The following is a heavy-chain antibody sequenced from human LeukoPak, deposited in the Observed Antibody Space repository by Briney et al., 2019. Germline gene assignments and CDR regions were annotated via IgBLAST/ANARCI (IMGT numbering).Heavy chain of an antibody. CDR2: ISGSGGTI. J-gene: IGHJ3*02. CDR3: ARADSSLTRGYDILTGYYLRGGDAGDAFDI. Sequence: PGGSLRLSCAASGFTFSNYGMSWVRQAPGKGLEWVSAISGSGGTIYYADSVKGRFTISRDNAKNSLYLQMNSLRAEDTAVYCCARADSSLTRGYDILTGYYLRGGDAGDAFDIWGQGTMVTVSP. D-gene: IGHD3-9*01. CDR1: GFTFSNYG. V-gene: IGHV3-23*01.